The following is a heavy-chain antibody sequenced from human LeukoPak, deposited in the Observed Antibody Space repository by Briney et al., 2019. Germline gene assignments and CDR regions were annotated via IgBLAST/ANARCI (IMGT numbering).Heavy chain of an antibody. CDR1: GFTFSSYE. J-gene: IGHJ4*02. CDR3: AREGVIRGTPFDY. V-gene: IGHV3-48*03. Sequence: GGSLRLSCAASGFTFSSYEMNWVRQAPGKGLEWVSYISSSGSTIYYADSVKGRFTISRDNAKNSLYLQMNSLRAEDTAVYYCAREGVIRGTPFDYWGQGTLVTVSS. CDR2: ISSSGSTI. D-gene: IGHD1-14*01.